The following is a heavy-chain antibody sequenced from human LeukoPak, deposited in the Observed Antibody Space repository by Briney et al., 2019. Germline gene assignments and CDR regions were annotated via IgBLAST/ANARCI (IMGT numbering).Heavy chain of an antibody. J-gene: IGHJ6*03. CDR3: ARGGWAAAGSGYYYYMDV. CDR2: INPSGGST. CDR1: GYTFTGYY. Sequence: GASVKVSCKASGYTFTGYYMHWVRQAPGQGLEWMGIINPSGGSTSYAQKFQGRVTMTRDMSTSTVYMELSSLRSEDTAVYYCARGGWAAAGSGYYYYMDVWGKGTTVTVSS. V-gene: IGHV1-46*01. D-gene: IGHD6-13*01.